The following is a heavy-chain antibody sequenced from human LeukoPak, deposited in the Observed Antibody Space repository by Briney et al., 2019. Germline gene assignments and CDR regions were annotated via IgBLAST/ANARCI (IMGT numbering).Heavy chain of an antibody. J-gene: IGHJ4*02. CDR2: IYYSGST. CDR1: GGSISSYY. V-gene: IGHV4-39*01. CDR3: ARKRGYYFDY. Sequence: SETLSLTCTVSGGSISSYYWSWIRQPPGKGLEWIGSIYYSGSTYYNPSLKSRVTISVDTSKNQFSLKLSSVTAADTAVYYCARKRGYYFDYWGQGTLVTVSS.